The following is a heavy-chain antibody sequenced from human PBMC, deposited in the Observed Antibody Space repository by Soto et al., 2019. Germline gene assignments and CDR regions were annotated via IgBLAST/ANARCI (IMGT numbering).Heavy chain of an antibody. CDR3: AKNYQFYC. CDR1: GFIFTSYA. D-gene: IGHD3-3*01. CDR2: SNVGDAGT. J-gene: IGHJ4*02. V-gene: IGHV3-23*01. Sequence: EVQLLESGGGLEQPGGSLRLSCAASGFIFTSYAMSWVRQAPGKGLEWVSSSNVGDAGTNYGDSVKGRFTISRDNSKNTLYLQFNFLRADDTAIYYSAKNYQFYCWCQGPLVTVSS.